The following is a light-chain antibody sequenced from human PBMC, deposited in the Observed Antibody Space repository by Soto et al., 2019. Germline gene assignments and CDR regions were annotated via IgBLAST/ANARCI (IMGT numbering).Light chain of an antibody. CDR3: AAWDDRLRGWV. CDR2: GNN. V-gene: IGLV1-47*01. J-gene: IGLJ3*02. Sequence: QSVLTQPPSASGTPGPRVTISCSGSSSNIGSNYVYWYQQLPGPAPKLLIYGNNQRPSGVPDRFSVSKSGTSGSLAISGLRSEDEADYYCAAWDDRLRGWVIGGGSQLTV. CDR1: SSNIGSNY.